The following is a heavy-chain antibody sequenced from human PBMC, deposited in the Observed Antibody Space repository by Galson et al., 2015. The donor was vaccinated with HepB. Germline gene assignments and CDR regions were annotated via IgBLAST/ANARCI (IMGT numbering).Heavy chain of an antibody. Sequence: SLRLSCAASGFTFSSYSMNWVRQAPGKGLEWVSYISSSSSTIYYADSVKGRFTISRDNAKNSLYLQMNSLRDEDTAVYYCARRGWGFGELFRNYYYGMDVWGQGTTVTVS. V-gene: IGHV3-48*02. CDR1: GFTFSSYS. D-gene: IGHD3-10*01. CDR3: ARRGWGFGELFRNYYYGMDV. CDR2: ISSSSSTI. J-gene: IGHJ6*02.